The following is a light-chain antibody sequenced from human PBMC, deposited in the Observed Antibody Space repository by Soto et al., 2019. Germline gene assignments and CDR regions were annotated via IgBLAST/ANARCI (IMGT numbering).Light chain of an antibody. CDR2: ASS. V-gene: IGKV3-20*01. CDR1: QSVSNNY. Sequence: EVVLTQSPGTLSLSPGERATLSCRASQSVSNNYFACYQQKPGQAPRLLIFASSDTAPGVPHRCSGSWSGIDFTLTISRLEPEDFAVYYCLQYGSSPPYTFRQGTKLEIK. J-gene: IGKJ2*01. CDR3: LQYGSSPPYT.